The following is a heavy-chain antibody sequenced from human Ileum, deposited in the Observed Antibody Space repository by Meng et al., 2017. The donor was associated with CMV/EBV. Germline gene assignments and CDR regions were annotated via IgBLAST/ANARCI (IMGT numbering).Heavy chain of an antibody. CDR3: AKGEVVGAFDQ. J-gene: IGHJ4*02. V-gene: IGHV3-23*03. CDR2: IYSDGSST. CDR1: GVAFSSYA. D-gene: IGHD1-26*01. Sequence: SWAASGVAFSSYAKNWGRQAPGKGLEWVSIIYSDGSSTHYADSVKGRFTVSRDNSKNDVYVQMNSVRAEDTAVYYCAKGEVVGAFDQWGQGTLVTVSS.